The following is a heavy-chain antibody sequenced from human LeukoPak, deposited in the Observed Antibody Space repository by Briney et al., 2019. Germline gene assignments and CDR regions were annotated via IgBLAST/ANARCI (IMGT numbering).Heavy chain of an antibody. CDR1: GGSISSYY. J-gene: IGHJ5*02. Sequence: SETLSLTCTVSGGSISSYYWSWVRQPPGKGLEWIGYIYYSGSTNYNPSLKSRVTISVDTSKNQFSLKLSSVTAADTAVYYCASLDGSGRNHWGQGTLVTVSS. CDR3: ASLDGSGRNH. D-gene: IGHD3-10*01. V-gene: IGHV4-59*01. CDR2: IYYSGST.